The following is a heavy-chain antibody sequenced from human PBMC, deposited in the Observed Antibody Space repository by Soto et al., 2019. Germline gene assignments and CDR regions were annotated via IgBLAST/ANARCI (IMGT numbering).Heavy chain of an antibody. CDR3: ATEIMITFGGENAFDI. D-gene: IGHD3-16*01. CDR2: ISYDGSNK. CDR1: GFTFSSYG. V-gene: IGHV3-30*03. Sequence: QVQLVESGGGVVQPGRSLRLSCAASGFTFSSYGMHWVRQAPGKGLEWVAVISYDGSNKYYADSVKGRFTISRDNSKNTLYLQMNSLRAEDTAVYYCATEIMITFGGENAFDIWGQGTMVTVSS. J-gene: IGHJ3*02.